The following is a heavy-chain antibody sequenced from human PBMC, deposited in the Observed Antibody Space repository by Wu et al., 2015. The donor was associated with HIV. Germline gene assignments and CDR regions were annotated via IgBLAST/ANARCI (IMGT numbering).Heavy chain of an antibody. V-gene: IGHV1-2*02. J-gene: IGHJ4*02. CDR1: GATFISYT. Sequence: QVQLMQSGAEVKKPGSSVKVSCKASGATFISYTITWVRLAPGQGFEWMGWINPHSGVTKYVEKFKDRVTMTLDTSITTAYMELHSLTSDDSAVYFCARVFWTSHYSFDHWGQGTLVTVTS. D-gene: IGHD3/OR15-3a*01. CDR3: ARVFWTSHYSFDH. CDR2: INPHSGVT.